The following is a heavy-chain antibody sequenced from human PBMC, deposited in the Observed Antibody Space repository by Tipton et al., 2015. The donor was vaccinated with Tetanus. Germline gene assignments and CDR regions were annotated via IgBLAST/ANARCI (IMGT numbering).Heavy chain of an antibody. CDR2: IYYSGSA. CDR3: ARDRITGPTGRYYAMDV. D-gene: IGHD1-7*01. V-gene: IGHV4-61*01. Sequence: TLSLTCTVSGGSVNDGRFYWTWIRQPPGKALEWVVHIYYSGSATYNPSVASRATVSIDMSKNQFSLRLTSATAADTAVYYCARDRITGPTGRYYAMDVWGQGTTVTVSS. CDR1: GGSVNDGRFY. J-gene: IGHJ6*01.